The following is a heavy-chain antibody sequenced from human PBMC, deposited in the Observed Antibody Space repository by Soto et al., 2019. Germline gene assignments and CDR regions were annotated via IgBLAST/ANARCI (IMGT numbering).Heavy chain of an antibody. V-gene: IGHV1-69*01. CDR2: VIPISGTA. CDR1: GGTFSSYA. Sequence: QVQLVQSGAEVKKPGSSVKVSCKASGGTFSSYAISWVRQAPGQGLAWMGGVIPISGTANYARKFQCRVTMPAVESTSTAYIELSIMRSENTVVYYCARGPLEVSVYFDYWGQGTLVTVSS. CDR3: ARGPLEVSVYFDY. J-gene: IGHJ4*02.